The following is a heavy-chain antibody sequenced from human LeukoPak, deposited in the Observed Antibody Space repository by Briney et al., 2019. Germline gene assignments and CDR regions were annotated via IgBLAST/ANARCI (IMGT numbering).Heavy chain of an antibody. CDR2: IDPDGSNT. V-gene: IGHV3-74*01. CDR1: GFTFSNYW. Sequence: GGSLRLSCAASGFTFSNYWMHWVRQAPGKGLVWVSRIDPDGSNTNYADSVKGRFPISRDNAKNMLYLQMNSLRAEDTAVYYCARVWSGHDAFDIWGQGTMVTVSS. CDR3: ARVWSGHDAFDI. D-gene: IGHD2-21*01. J-gene: IGHJ3*02.